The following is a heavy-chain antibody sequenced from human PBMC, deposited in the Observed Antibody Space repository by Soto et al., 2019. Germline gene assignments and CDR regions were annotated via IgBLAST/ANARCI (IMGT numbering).Heavy chain of an antibody. Sequence: PGGYLRLSCVASVFNFRGYAMSWVRQAPGKGLEWVSGIIGSGRDTYYADSGKGRFTISRDNSDNRVDLQKSSLRDEDTAVYYGAKDPYKLASATCFDCWGQGTLVTVSS. V-gene: IGHV3-23*01. J-gene: IGHJ4*02. CDR1: VFNFRGYA. CDR2: IIGSGRDT. D-gene: IGHD1-1*01. CDR3: AKDPYKLASATCFDC.